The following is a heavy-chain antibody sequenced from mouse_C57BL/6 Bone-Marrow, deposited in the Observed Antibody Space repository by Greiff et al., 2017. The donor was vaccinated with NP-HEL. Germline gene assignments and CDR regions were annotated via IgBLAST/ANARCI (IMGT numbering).Heavy chain of an antibody. Sequence: QVQLQQPGAELVMPGASVKLSCKASGYTFTSYWMHWVKQRPGQGLEWIGEIDPSDSYTNYNQKFKGKSTLTVDKSSSTAYMQLSSLTSEDSAVYYCATRYYCSRHDYWGQGTTLTVSS. D-gene: IGHD1-1*01. J-gene: IGHJ2*01. CDR2: IDPSDSYT. CDR3: ATRYYCSRHDY. CDR1: GYTFTSYW. V-gene: IGHV1-69*01.